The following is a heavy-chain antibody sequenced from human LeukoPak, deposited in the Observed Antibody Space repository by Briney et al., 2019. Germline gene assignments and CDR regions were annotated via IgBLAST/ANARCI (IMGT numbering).Heavy chain of an antibody. CDR2: IRSKANSYAT. V-gene: IGHV3-73*01. CDR1: RFTFSGSA. Sequence: GGSLRLSCAASRFTFSGSAMHWVGQASGKGLEWVGRIRSKANSYATAYAASVKGRFTISRDDSKNTAYLQMNSLKTEDTAVYYCTRLGIAAAGTSKRENNWFDPWGQGTLVTVSS. D-gene: IGHD6-13*01. J-gene: IGHJ5*02. CDR3: TRLGIAAAGTSKRENNWFDP.